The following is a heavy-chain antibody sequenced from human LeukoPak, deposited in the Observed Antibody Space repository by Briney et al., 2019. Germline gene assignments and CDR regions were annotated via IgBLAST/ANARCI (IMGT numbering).Heavy chain of an antibody. Sequence: ASVKVSCKASVYTFTGYYMHWVRQAPGQGLEWMGWINPNSGGTKYAQKFQGRVTMTTDTSISTAYMELSGLRSDDMAVYYCARGFVYCGGDCYQSERAFDIWGQGTMVSVSS. CDR3: ARGFVYCGGDCYQSERAFDI. CDR2: INPNSGGT. D-gene: IGHD2-21*01. J-gene: IGHJ3*02. CDR1: VYTFTGYY. V-gene: IGHV1-2*02.